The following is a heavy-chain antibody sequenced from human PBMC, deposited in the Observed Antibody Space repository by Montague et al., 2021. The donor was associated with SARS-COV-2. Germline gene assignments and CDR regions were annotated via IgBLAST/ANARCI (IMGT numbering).Heavy chain of an antibody. Sequence: LRLSCAASGFIFSSYEMNWVRQAPGKGLEWVSYISNSGDTKYYADSVKGRFTISRDNARNSLYLQMSSLRAEDTAVYYCARAGEDYYYDSSGFLYWGQGILVTVSS. CDR2: ISNSGDTK. V-gene: IGHV3-48*03. J-gene: IGHJ4*02. D-gene: IGHD3-22*01. CDR3: ARAGEDYYYDSSGFLY. CDR1: GFIFSSYE.